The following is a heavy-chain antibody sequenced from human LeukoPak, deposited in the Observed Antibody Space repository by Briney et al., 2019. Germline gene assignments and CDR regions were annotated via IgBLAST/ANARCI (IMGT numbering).Heavy chain of an antibody. V-gene: IGHV3-30*18. CDR3: AKEYYYGSGSSPLDY. CDR2: ISYDGSNK. D-gene: IGHD3-10*01. Sequence: GGSLRLSCAASGFTFSSYGMHWVRQAPGKGLEWVAVISYDGSNKYYADSVKGRFTISRDNSKNTLYLQMNSLRAEDTAVYYCAKEYYYGSGSSPLDYWGQGTLVTVSS. CDR1: GFTFSSYG. J-gene: IGHJ4*02.